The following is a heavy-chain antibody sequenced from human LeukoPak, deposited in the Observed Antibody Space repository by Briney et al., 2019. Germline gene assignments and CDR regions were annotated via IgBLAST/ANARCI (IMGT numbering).Heavy chain of an antibody. CDR3: ARDKLRITMVRGVPTATHDY. D-gene: IGHD3-10*01. CDR1: GYTFTSYG. J-gene: IGHJ4*02. V-gene: IGHV1-18*01. Sequence: GASVKVSCKASGYTFTSYGISWVRQAPGQGLEWMGWISAYNGNTNYAQKLQGRVTMTTDTSTSTAYMELRSLRSDDTAVYYCARDKLRITMVRGVPTATHDYWGQGTLVTVSS. CDR2: ISAYNGNT.